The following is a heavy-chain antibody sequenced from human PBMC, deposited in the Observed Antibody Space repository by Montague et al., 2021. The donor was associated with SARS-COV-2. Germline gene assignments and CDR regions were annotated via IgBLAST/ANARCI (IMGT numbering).Heavy chain of an antibody. CDR1: GFTFSSYA. J-gene: IGHJ4*02. CDR2: ISYDGSNK. V-gene: IGHV3-30*04. CDR3: VRDHLGIGPFDF. D-gene: IGHD7-27*01. Sequence: SLRLSCAASGFTFSSYAMHWVRQAPGKGLEWVAVISYDGSNKYYADSVKGRFTVSRDNSKNTVSLHMSSLRAEDTAIYYCVRDHLGIGPFDFWGQGTLVTVSS.